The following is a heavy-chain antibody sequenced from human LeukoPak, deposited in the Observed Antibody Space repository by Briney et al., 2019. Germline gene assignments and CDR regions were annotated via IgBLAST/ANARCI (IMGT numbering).Heavy chain of an antibody. CDR2: ISAYNGNT. Sequence: EASVTVSFKASGYTFTSYGISWVRQAPGQGLEWMGWISAYNGNTNYAQKLQGRVTMTTDTSTSTAYMELRSLRSDDTAVYYCARDPSGSYYGPYYFDYWGQGTLVTVSS. D-gene: IGHD1-26*01. CDR3: ARDPSGSYYGPYYFDY. J-gene: IGHJ4*02. V-gene: IGHV1-18*01. CDR1: GYTFTSYG.